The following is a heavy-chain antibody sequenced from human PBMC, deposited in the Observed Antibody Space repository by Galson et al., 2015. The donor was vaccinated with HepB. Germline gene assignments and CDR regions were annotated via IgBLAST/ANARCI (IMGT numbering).Heavy chain of an antibody. Sequence: SLRLSCAASGFTFSDYYMSWIRQAPGKGLEWVPYISSSSSYTNYADSVKGRFTISRDNAKNSLYLQMNSLRAEDTAVYYCARVRGDSSGYPLGYWGQGTLVTVSS. D-gene: IGHD3-22*01. CDR2: ISSSSSYT. CDR1: GFTFSDYY. CDR3: ARVRGDSSGYPLGY. V-gene: IGHV3-11*06. J-gene: IGHJ4*02.